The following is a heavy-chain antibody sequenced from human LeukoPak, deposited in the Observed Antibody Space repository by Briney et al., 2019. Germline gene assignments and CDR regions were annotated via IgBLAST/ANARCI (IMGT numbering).Heavy chain of an antibody. Sequence: ASVKVSCKASGYTFTGYYMHWVQQAPGQGLEWMGWINPNSGGTNYAQKFQGRVTMTRDTSISTAYMELSRLRSDDTAVYYCARDLGYYDSSGYYYPPYFDYWGQGTLVTVSS. CDR3: ARDLGYYDSSGYYYPPYFDY. CDR2: INPNSGGT. V-gene: IGHV1-2*02. J-gene: IGHJ4*02. D-gene: IGHD3-22*01. CDR1: GYTFTGYY.